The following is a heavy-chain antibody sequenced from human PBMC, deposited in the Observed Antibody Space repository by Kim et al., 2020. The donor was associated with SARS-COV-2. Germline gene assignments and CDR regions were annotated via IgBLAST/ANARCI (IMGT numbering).Heavy chain of an antibody. CDR1: GDSISRSSNY. J-gene: IGHJ4*02. CDR2: INYSGNT. Sequence: SETLSLTCTVSGDSISRSSNYWGWIRQPPGKGLEWIGSINYSGNTYYNPSLKSRVTISVDTSKNQFSLKMRSVTAADTPVYYCARLVSENSAVEYWGQGT. V-gene: IGHV4-39*01. CDR3: ARLVSENSAVEY.